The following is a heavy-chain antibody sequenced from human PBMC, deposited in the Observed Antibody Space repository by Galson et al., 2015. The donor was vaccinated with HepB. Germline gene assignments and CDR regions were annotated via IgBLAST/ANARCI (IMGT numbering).Heavy chain of an antibody. CDR3: ARDVSYDFWSGPGGY. CDR2: ISAYNGNT. D-gene: IGHD3-3*01. J-gene: IGHJ4*02. CDR1: GYTFTSYG. V-gene: IGHV1-18*01. Sequence: SVKVSCKASGYTFTSYGISWVRQAPGQGLEWMGWISAYNGNTNYAQKLQGRVTMTTDTSTSTAYMELRSLRSDDTAVYYCARDVSYDFWSGPGGYWGQGTLVTVSS.